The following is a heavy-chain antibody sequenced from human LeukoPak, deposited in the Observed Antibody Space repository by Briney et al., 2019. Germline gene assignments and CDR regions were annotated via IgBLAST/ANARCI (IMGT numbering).Heavy chain of an antibody. J-gene: IGHJ6*03. Sequence: SETLSLTCTVSGGSIGSGGYYWSWIRQHPGKGLEWIGYIYYSGSTYYNPSLKSRVTISVDTSKNQFSLKLSSVTAADTAVYYCARENYYGSGYYMDVWGKGTTVTVSS. CDR3: ARENYYGSGYYMDV. D-gene: IGHD3-10*01. CDR2: IYYSGST. V-gene: IGHV4-31*03. CDR1: GGSIGSGGYY.